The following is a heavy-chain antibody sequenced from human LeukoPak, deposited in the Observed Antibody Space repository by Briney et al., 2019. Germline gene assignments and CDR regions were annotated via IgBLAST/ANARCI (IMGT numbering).Heavy chain of an antibody. Sequence: ASVKVSCKASGYTFTGYYMHWVRQAPGQGLEWMGWINPNSGGTNYAQKFQGKVTMTRDTSISTTYMELSRLRSDDTAVYYCARANWNDLDYFDYWGQGTLVTVSS. J-gene: IGHJ4*02. D-gene: IGHD1-1*01. V-gene: IGHV1-2*02. CDR1: GYTFTGYY. CDR2: INPNSGGT. CDR3: ARANWNDLDYFDY.